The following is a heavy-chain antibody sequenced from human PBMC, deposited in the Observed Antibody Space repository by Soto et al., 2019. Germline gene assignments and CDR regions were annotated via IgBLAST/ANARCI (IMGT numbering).Heavy chain of an antibody. J-gene: IGHJ6*02. CDR1: GFTFSSYA. Sequence: PGGSLRLXCAASGFTFSSYAMSWVRQAPGKGLEWVSAISGSGGSTYYADSVKGRFTISRDNSKNTLYLQMNSLRAEDTAVYYCAKVYSSGYYYYGMDVWGQGTTVTVSS. CDR3: AKVYSSGYYYYGMDV. CDR2: ISGSGGST. V-gene: IGHV3-23*01. D-gene: IGHD6-19*01.